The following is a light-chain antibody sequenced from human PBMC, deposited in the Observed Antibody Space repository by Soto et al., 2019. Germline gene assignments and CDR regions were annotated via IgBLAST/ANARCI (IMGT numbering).Light chain of an antibody. Sequence: QSVLTQPASVSGSPGQSIAISCTGTNFDVGGYNYVSWYQQHPGKAPKLIIYEVTNRPSGVSLRFSGSKSDNTASLTISGLRAEDEADYYCSSFTASSTLVFGGGTKLTVL. V-gene: IGLV2-14*01. CDR3: SSFTASSTLV. CDR1: NFDVGGYNY. CDR2: EVT. J-gene: IGLJ3*02.